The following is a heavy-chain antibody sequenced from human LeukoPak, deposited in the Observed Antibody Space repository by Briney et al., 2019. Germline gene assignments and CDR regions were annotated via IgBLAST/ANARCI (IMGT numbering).Heavy chain of an antibody. J-gene: IGHJ4*02. Sequence: GGSLRLSCAASGFTVSSNYINWVRQAPGKGLEWVSVIYSGGSTYYADSVKGRFTISRDTSKNTLYLQMNSLRAEDTAVYYCAREEGGGSRPLDYWGQGTLVTVSS. CDR1: GFTVSSNY. CDR3: AREEGGGSRPLDY. V-gene: IGHV3-53*01. CDR2: IYSGGST. D-gene: IGHD2-15*01.